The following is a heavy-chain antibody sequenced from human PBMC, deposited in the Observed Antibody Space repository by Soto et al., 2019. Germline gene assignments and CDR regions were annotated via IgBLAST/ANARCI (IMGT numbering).Heavy chain of an antibody. CDR3: ARDSAGTDNWGFDP. D-gene: IGHD1-1*01. J-gene: IGHJ5*02. CDR1: GYTFNIYA. CDR2: INVGNGNT. V-gene: IGHV1-3*05. Sequence: QVKLVQSGAEEKKPGASVKVSCKGSGYTFNIYAMHWVRQAPGQRLEWMGWINVGNGNTKYSQKFQGRVTITTDTSANTAYMELYSLRSEDTAVYYCARDSAGTDNWGFDPWGQGTLVTVFS.